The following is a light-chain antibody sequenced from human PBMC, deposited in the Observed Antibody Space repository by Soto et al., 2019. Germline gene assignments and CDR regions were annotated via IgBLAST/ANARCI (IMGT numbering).Light chain of an antibody. Sequence: EIVMTQSPATLSVSPGEGATLSCRASQSVRTNLAWFQQKPGQTPRLLIYGASTRATGIPGRFSGGGSETEFTLTISSLQSEDCAVYYCQQYDTWPPWTFGQGTKVEIK. CDR3: QQYDTWPPWT. J-gene: IGKJ1*01. CDR2: GAS. V-gene: IGKV3-15*01. CDR1: QSVRTN.